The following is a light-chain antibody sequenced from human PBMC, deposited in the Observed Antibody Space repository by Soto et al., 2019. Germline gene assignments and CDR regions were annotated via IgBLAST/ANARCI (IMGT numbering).Light chain of an antibody. V-gene: IGLV2-11*01. J-gene: IGLJ1*01. CDR3: CSYAGSYNHV. CDR1: SSDVGTYTY. Sequence: QSALTHPLSVSGSPGQSVTISCTGTSSDVGTYTYVSWYQQHPGKAPKLIIYDVIKRPSGVPDRFSGSKSGNTASLTISGLQAEDEADYYCCSYAGSYNHVFGTGTKVTAL. CDR2: DVI.